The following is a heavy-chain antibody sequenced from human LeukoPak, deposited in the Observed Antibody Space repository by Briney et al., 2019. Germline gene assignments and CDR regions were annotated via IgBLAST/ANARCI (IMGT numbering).Heavy chain of an antibody. V-gene: IGHV3-53*01. Sequence: GGSLRLSCAASGLSVSGNYMSWVRQPPGKGPEWVSVLDVGGSTYYADSVKGRFTISRDKSKNTLYLQINSLRADDTAMYYCARVIAAASTRLDYWGQGTLVTVSS. J-gene: IGHJ4*02. CDR1: GLSVSGNY. D-gene: IGHD6-13*01. CDR3: ARVIAAASTRLDY. CDR2: LDVGGST.